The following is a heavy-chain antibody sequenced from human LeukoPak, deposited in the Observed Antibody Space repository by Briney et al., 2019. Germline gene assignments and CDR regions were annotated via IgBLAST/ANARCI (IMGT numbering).Heavy chain of an antibody. J-gene: IGHJ5*02. D-gene: IGHD1-26*01. Sequence: GGSLRLSCAASGFTFSGYAMSWVRQAPGKGLEWVSTISGSGGSTYYADSVKGRFTISRDNSKNTLYLQMNSLRAEDTAVYYCAKDSTYSGSYDWFDPWGQGSLVTVSS. CDR3: AKDSTYSGSYDWFDP. V-gene: IGHV3-23*01. CDR1: GFTFSGYA. CDR2: ISGSGGST.